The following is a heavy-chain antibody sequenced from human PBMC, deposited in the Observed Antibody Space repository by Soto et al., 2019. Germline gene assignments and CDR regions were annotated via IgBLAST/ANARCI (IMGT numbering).Heavy chain of an antibody. CDR1: GFTFSAYS. CDR3: AKDSALPYSGSYSDY. Sequence: PGGSLRLSCAASGFTFSAYSMSWVRQAPGKGLEWVSSISGSGGDTFYADSVKGRFTISRDNSKNTLYLQMGSLRADDAALYFCAKDSALPYSGSYSDYWGKGTLVTGSS. D-gene: IGHD1-26*01. J-gene: IGHJ4*02. V-gene: IGHV3-23*01. CDR2: ISGSGGDT.